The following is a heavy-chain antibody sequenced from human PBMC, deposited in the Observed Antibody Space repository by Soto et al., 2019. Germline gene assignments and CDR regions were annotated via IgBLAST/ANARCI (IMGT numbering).Heavy chain of an antibody. D-gene: IGHD3-9*01. Sequence: SETLSLTCTVSGGSISSYYWSWIRQPAGKGLEWIGRIYTSGSTNYNPSLKSRVTISVDTSKNQFSLKLSSVTAADTAVYYCARAPSYYDILTGYYAYYYYGMDVWGQGTTVTVS. CDR2: IYTSGST. CDR1: GGSISSYY. V-gene: IGHV4-4*07. CDR3: ARAPSYYDILTGYYAYYYYGMDV. J-gene: IGHJ6*02.